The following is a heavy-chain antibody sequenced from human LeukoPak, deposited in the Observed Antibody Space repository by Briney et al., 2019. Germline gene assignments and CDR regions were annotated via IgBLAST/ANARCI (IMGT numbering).Heavy chain of an antibody. J-gene: IGHJ5*02. V-gene: IGHV3-43*02. CDR1: GFTFDDYA. CDR2: ISGDGSTT. CDR3: AKDIGYSGYDSGTNNWFDP. D-gene: IGHD5-12*01. Sequence: PGGSLRLSCAASGFTFDDYALHWVRQAPGKGLEWVSLISGDGSTTYYADSVKGRFTISRDNSKNSLYLQMNSLRSQDTALYYRAKDIGYSGYDSGTNNWFDPWGQGTLVTVSS.